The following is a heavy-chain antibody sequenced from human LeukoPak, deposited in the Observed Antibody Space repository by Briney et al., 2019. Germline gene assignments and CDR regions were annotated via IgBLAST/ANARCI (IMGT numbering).Heavy chain of an antibody. CDR1: GFTLSDYY. D-gene: IGHD4/OR15-4a*01. V-gene: IGHV3-11*01. CDR2: ISNSGFTK. CDR3: AREDSGGNSFDY. J-gene: IGHJ4*02. Sequence: GGSLRLSCAASGFTLSDYYVSWIRQAPGKGLEWVAFISNSGFTKYYADSVKGRFTASRDNVKDSVSLQMNSLRAEDTARYFCAREDSGGNSFDYWGQGAQVTVSS.